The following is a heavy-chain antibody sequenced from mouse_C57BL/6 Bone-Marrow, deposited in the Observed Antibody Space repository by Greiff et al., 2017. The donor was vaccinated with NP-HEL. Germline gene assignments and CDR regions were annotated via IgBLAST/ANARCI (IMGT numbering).Heavy chain of an antibody. CDR2: ISSGGSYT. CDR3: TRQILRYGSLDY. V-gene: IGHV5-6*01. J-gene: IGHJ2*01. CDR1: GFTFSSYG. D-gene: IGHD1-1*01. Sequence: EVKVVESGGDLVKPGGSLKLSCAASGFTFSSYGMSWVRQTPDKRLEWVATISSGGSYTSYPDSVKGRFTISRDNAKNTLYLQMSSLKSEDTAMYYCTRQILRYGSLDYWGQGTTLTVSS.